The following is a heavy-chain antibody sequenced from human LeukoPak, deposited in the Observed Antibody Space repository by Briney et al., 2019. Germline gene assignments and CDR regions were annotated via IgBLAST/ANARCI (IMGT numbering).Heavy chain of an antibody. V-gene: IGHV4-34*01. Sequence: SETRSLTCAVYGGSFSGYYWSWIRQPPGKGLEWIGEINHSGSTNYNRSLKSRVTISVDTSKNQFSLKLSSVTAADTAVYYCARGRAPLGYYYDSSGYYYWGQGTLVTVSS. CDR1: GGSFSGYY. J-gene: IGHJ4*02. D-gene: IGHD3-22*01. CDR2: INHSGST. CDR3: ARGRAPLGYYYDSSGYYY.